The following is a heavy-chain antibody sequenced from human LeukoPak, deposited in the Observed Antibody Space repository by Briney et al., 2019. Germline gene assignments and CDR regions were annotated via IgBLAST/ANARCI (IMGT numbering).Heavy chain of an antibody. D-gene: IGHD2-2*01. J-gene: IGHJ5*02. CDR3: ARDRDCSSTSCYRWFDP. V-gene: IGHV1-18*01. CDR1: GYTFTSYG. Sequence: GASVKVSCKASGYTFTSYGISWLRQAPGQVLEWLGWISAYNGNTNYAQKLQGRVIMTTDTSTSTAYMELRSLRSDDTAVYYCARDRDCSSTSCYRWFDPWGQGTLVTVSS. CDR2: ISAYNGNT.